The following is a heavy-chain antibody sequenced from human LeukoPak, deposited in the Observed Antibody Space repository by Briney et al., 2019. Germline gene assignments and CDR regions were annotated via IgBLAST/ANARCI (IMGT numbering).Heavy chain of an antibody. CDR2: ISGSGGST. J-gene: IGHJ4*02. Sequence: GGSLRLSCAASGFTFSSYAMSWVRQAPGKGLAWDSAISGSGGSTYYADSVKGRFTISRDNSKNTLYLQMNSLRAEDTAVYYCAKGLDSSGWYGFDYWGQGTLATVSS. CDR3: AKGLDSSGWYGFDY. V-gene: IGHV3-23*01. CDR1: GFTFSSYA. D-gene: IGHD6-19*01.